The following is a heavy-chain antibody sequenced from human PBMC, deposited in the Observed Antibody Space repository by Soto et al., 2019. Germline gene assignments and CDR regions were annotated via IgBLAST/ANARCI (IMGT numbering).Heavy chain of an antibody. CDR1: GGSISSYY. CDR3: ARSTYYYDSSGHNAYFDY. CDR2: IYYSGST. V-gene: IGHV4-59*01. J-gene: IGHJ4*02. D-gene: IGHD3-22*01. Sequence: QVQLQESGPGLVKPSETLSLTCTVSGGSISSYYWSWIRQPPGKGLEWIGYIYYSGSTNYNPSLKSRVTISVDTSQNQFSLKLSSVTAADTAVYFCARSTYYYDSSGHNAYFDYWGQGTLVTVSS.